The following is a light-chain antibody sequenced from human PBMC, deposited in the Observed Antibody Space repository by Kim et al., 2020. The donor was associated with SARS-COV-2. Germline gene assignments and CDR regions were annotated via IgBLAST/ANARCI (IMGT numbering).Light chain of an antibody. CDR3: QQYDDFPIT. Sequence: DIQMTQSPSSLSASVGDRVTISCQATQDISSNLNWYQQKPGKAPKLLISDASNLEAGVSSRFGGSGSGTDFAFTINSLQPEDFVTYYCQQYDDFPITFGQGTRLEIK. CDR1: QDISSN. V-gene: IGKV1-33*01. J-gene: IGKJ5*01. CDR2: DAS.